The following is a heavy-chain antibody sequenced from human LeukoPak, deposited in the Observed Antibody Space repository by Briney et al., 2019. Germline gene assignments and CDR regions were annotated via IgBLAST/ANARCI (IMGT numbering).Heavy chain of an antibody. Sequence: GGSLRLSCAASGFTFSSYSMNWVRQAPGKGLEWVSSISSRSSYIYYADSVKGRFTISRDNSKNTLYLQMNSLRAEDTAVYYCARDRWGCLDYWGQGTLVTVSS. V-gene: IGHV3-21*01. CDR2: ISSRSSYI. J-gene: IGHJ4*02. D-gene: IGHD7-27*01. CDR1: GFTFSSYS. CDR3: ARDRWGCLDY.